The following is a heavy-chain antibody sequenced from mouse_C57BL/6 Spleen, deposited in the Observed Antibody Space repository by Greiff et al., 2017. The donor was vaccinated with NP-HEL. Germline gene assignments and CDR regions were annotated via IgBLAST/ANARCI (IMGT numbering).Heavy chain of an antibody. CDR2: ISSGGSYT. CDR3: ARHDGVTTVVDY. D-gene: IGHD1-1*01. V-gene: IGHV5-6*01. J-gene: IGHJ2*01. CDR1: GFTFSSYG. Sequence: EVMLVESGGDLVKPGGSLKLSCAASGFTFSSYGMSWVRQTPDKRLEWVATISSGGSYTYYPDSVKGRFTISRDNAKNTLYLQMSSLKSEDTAMYYCARHDGVTTVVDYWGQGTTLTVSS.